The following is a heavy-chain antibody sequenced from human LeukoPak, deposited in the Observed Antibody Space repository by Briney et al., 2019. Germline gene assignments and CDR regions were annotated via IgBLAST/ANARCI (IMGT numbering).Heavy chain of an antibody. CDR3: AKQRSEVPTAAANY. J-gene: IGHJ4*02. Sequence: PGGSLRLSCATSGFTFSSYAMSWVRQAPGKGLEWVSGISGPGDTTYYAESVKGRFTIPRDNSKNTLFLQMNSLRADDTAVYYCAKQRSEVPTAAANYWGRGTLVTVSS. V-gene: IGHV3-23*01. D-gene: IGHD2-2*01. CDR2: ISGPGDTT. CDR1: GFTFSSYA.